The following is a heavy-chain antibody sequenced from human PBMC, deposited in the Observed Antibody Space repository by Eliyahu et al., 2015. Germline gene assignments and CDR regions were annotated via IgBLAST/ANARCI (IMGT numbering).Heavy chain of an antibody. Sequence: QVQLQESGPGLVRPSEXLXLXCSVSGGXXXGYSWTWFRQIPGKGLEWVGHIYTTGSTNYNPSLDSRVTMSLHTSRNQFSLRLTSVTVADTAIYYCARRLLRTSLDYWGPGVLVSVSS. V-gene: IGHV4-4*08. CDR1: GGXXXGYS. CDR2: IYTTGST. J-gene: IGHJ4*02. D-gene: IGHD2/OR15-2a*01. CDR3: ARRLLRTSLDY.